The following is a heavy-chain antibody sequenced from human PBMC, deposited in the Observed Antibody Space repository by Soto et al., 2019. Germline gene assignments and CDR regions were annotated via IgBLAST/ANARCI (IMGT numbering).Heavy chain of an antibody. D-gene: IGHD6-19*01. V-gene: IGHV4-39*01. J-gene: IGHJ4*02. CDR3: ARHPLQWLVDY. Sequence: PSETLSLTCTVPGGSISSSSYYWGWIRQPPGKGLEWIGSIYYSGSTYYNPSLKSRVTISVDTSKNQFSLKLSSVTAADTAVYYCARHPLQWLVDYWGQGTLVTVSS. CDR1: GGSISSSSYY. CDR2: IYYSGST.